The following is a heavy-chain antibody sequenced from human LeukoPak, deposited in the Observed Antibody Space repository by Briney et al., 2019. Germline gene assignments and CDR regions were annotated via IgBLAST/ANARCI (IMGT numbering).Heavy chain of an antibody. Sequence: ASVKVSCKASGYTFTSYGISWVRQAPGQGLEWMGWISAYNGNTNYAQKLQGRVTMTTDTSTSTAYMELRSLRSDDTAVYYCARSLSPYYGSGSLLDYWGQGTLVTVSS. CDR2: ISAYNGNT. J-gene: IGHJ4*02. CDR3: ARSLSPYYGSGSLLDY. V-gene: IGHV1-18*01. CDR1: GYTFTSYG. D-gene: IGHD3-10*01.